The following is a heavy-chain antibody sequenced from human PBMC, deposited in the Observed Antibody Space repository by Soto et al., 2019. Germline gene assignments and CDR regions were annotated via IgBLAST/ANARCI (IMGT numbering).Heavy chain of an antibody. V-gene: IGHV6-1*01. CDR2: TYYRSNWRH. CDR1: GDSVSSNTAA. J-gene: IGHJ4*02. Sequence: SQTLSLTCAISGDSVSSNTAAWNWIRSSPSRGLEWLGRTYYRSNWRHDYAVSVKSRITVKPDTSKNLFSLQLNSVTPDDTSVYYCARGVAGYGFDLWGQGTLVTVSS. CDR3: ARGVAGYGFDL. D-gene: IGHD6-19*01.